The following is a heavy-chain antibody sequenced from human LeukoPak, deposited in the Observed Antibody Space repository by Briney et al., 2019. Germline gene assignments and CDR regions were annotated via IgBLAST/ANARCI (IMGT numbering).Heavy chain of an antibody. J-gene: IGHJ4*02. Sequence: ASVKVSCKASGYTFTSCYMRWVRQDPAREVEGMGIINSSGGSTSYAQKFQGRVTMTRDTSTNTVYMELSSLSSEDTAVYYCARVTYYYDSSGYYRTSGYYFDYWGQGTLVTVSS. V-gene: IGHV1-46*01. CDR1: GYTFTSCY. D-gene: IGHD3-22*01. CDR2: INSSGGST. CDR3: ARVTYYYDSSGYYRTSGYYFDY.